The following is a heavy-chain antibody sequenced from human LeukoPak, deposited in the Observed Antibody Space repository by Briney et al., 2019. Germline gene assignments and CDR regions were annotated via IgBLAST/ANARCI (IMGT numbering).Heavy chain of an antibody. Sequence: PSVKVSCKASGYTFTSYAMNWVRQAPGQGLEWMGWISAYNGNTNYAQKLQGRVTMTTDTSTSTAYMELRSLRSDDTAVYYCARDFPLPGGSYKYYFDYWGQGTLVTVSS. D-gene: IGHD1-26*01. CDR1: GYTFTSYA. CDR2: ISAYNGNT. V-gene: IGHV1-18*01. J-gene: IGHJ4*02. CDR3: ARDFPLPGGSYKYYFDY.